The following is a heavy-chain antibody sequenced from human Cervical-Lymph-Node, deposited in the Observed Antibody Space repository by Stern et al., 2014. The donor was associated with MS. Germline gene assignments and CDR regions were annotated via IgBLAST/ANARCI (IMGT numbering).Heavy chain of an antibody. Sequence: QVTLRESGPTLGKATQTLTLTCTFSGFSLGTRGVGVGWIRQTPGKSPEWLAILYWDDDERYSPSFKNRVTITKDTTKNQVVLAMTNVDAEDTATYFCAHRTSLPVRLASNWFDPWGQGILVTVSS. CDR2: LYWDDDE. V-gene: IGHV2-5*02. J-gene: IGHJ5*02. D-gene: IGHD2-21*01. CDR3: AHRTSLPVRLASNWFDP. CDR1: GFSLGTRGVG.